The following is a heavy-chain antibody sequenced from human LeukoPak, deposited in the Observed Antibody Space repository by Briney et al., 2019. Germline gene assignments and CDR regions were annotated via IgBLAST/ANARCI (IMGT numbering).Heavy chain of an antibody. J-gene: IGHJ4*02. D-gene: IGHD5-12*01. CDR2: IYYSGST. CDR1: GGSITNYY. V-gene: IGHV4-59*01. Sequence: SETLSLTCTVSGGSITNYYWNWIRQPPGKGLEWIGYIYYSGSTNYNPSLKSRVTISVDTSKNQFSLRLTTVSAADTAVYYCARGFDSKSTYFDYWGQGTLLTVSS. CDR3: ARGFDSKSTYFDY.